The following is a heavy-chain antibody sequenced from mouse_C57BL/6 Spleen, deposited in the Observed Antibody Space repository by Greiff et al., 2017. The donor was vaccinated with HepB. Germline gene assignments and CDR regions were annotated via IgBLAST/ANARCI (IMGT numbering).Heavy chain of an antibody. V-gene: IGHV14-3*01. D-gene: IGHD1-1*01. CDR1: GFNIKNSY. J-gene: IGHJ2*01. CDR2: IDPANGNT. Sequence: VTLKESVAELVRPGASVKLSCTASGFNIKNSYMHWVKQRPEQGLEWIGRIDPANGNTKYAPKFQGKATITADTSSNTDYLQLSGLTSEDTAIYYCARLDYYCSSGADWGQGTTLTVSS. CDR3: ARLDYYCSSGAD.